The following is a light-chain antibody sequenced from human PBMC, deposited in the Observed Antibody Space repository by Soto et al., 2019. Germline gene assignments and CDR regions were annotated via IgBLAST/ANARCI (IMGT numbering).Light chain of an antibody. Sequence: SALTQPASVSGSPGQSITISCTGTSSDVGGYNHVSWYQQHPGKAPKLMIFDVSNRPSGVSNRFSGSKSGNTASLTISGLQAEDEADYYCSSYASSSTLVLFGGGTKLTVL. V-gene: IGLV2-14*01. CDR3: SSYASSSTLVL. J-gene: IGLJ3*02. CDR1: SSDVGGYNH. CDR2: DVS.